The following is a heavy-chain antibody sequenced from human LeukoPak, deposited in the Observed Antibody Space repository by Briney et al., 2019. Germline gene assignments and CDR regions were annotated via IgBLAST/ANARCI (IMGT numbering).Heavy chain of an antibody. CDR3: ARVEGVLANWFDP. D-gene: IGHD2-8*01. Sequence: PSETLSLTCTVSGDSISSYYWSWIRQPPGKALEWIGYIYYSGSTNYNPSLKSRVTISVDTSKNQFSLKLSSVTALDTAMYYCARVEGVLANWFDPWGQGTLVTVSS. CDR2: IYYSGST. J-gene: IGHJ5*02. V-gene: IGHV4-59*12. CDR1: GDSISSYY.